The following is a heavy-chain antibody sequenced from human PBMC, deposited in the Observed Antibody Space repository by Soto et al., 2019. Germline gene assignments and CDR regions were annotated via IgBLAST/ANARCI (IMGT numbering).Heavy chain of an antibody. Sequence: SETLSLTCAVYGGSFSGYYWSWIRQPPGKGLEWIGEINHSGSTNYNPSLKSRVTISVDTSKNQFSLKLSSVTAADTAVYYCARDVVVVAARTKTWFDPWGQGTLVTVSP. V-gene: IGHV4-34*01. CDR2: INHSGST. D-gene: IGHD2-15*01. CDR1: GGSFSGYY. J-gene: IGHJ5*02. CDR3: ARDVVVVAARTKTWFDP.